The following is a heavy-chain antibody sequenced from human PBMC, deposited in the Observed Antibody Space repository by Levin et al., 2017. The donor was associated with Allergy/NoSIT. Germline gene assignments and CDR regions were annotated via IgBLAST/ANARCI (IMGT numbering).Heavy chain of an antibody. CDR2: ISYDGSNK. Sequence: GGSLRLSCAASGFTFSSYGMHWVRQAPGKGLEWVAVISYDGSNKYYADSVKGRFTISRDNSKNTLYLQMNSLRAEDTAVYYCAKPGRGYDFWSGYYMGNWFDPWGQGTLVTVSS. D-gene: IGHD3-3*01. J-gene: IGHJ5*02. CDR1: GFTFSSYG. CDR3: AKPGRGYDFWSGYYMGNWFDP. V-gene: IGHV3-30*18.